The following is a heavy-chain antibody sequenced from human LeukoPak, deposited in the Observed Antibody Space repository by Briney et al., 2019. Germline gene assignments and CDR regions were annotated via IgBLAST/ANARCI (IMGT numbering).Heavy chain of an antibody. D-gene: IGHD2-15*01. CDR1: GFTFSSYW. Sequence: GGSLRLSCAASGFTFSSYWMHWVRQAPGKGLVWVSRINSDGSSTSYADSVKGRFTISRDNSKNTLYLQMNSLRAEDTAVYYCARGLRIRSLGYYYGMDVWGQGTTVTVSS. V-gene: IGHV3-74*01. CDR3: ARGLRIRSLGYYYGMDV. CDR2: INSDGSST. J-gene: IGHJ6*02.